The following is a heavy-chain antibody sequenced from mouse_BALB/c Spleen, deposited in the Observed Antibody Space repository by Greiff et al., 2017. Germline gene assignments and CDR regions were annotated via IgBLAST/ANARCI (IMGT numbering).Heavy chain of an antibody. J-gene: IGHJ2*01. CDR2: FHPYNDDT. CDR3: ARGGYQYYFDY. CDR1: GYTFTTYP. V-gene: IGHV1-47*01. Sequence: QVQLKESGAELVKPGASVKKSCKAFGYTFTTYPIEWMKQNHGKSLEWIGNFHPYNDDTKYNEKFKGKAKLTVEKSSSTVYLELSRLTSDDSAVYYCARGGYQYYFDYWGQGTTLTVSS. D-gene: IGHD2-14*01.